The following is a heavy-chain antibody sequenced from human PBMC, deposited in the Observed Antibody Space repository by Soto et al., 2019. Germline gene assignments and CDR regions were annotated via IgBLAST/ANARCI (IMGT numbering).Heavy chain of an antibody. Sequence: EVQLVESEGGLVQPGGSLRLSCAASGFTFSYYWMHWVRQAPGQGLVWVSRVHSDGSSTTYADSVKGRFTISRDNAKNTVYLPMNSLRAEDTAVYYCARGDKGAFDLWGQGTMVTVSS. CDR3: ARGDKGAFDL. J-gene: IGHJ3*01. V-gene: IGHV3-74*01. CDR2: VHSDGSST. CDR1: GFTFSYYW. D-gene: IGHD2-21*02.